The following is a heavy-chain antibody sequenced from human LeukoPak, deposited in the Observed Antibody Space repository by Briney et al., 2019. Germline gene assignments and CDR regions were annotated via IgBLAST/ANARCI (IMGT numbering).Heavy chain of an antibody. D-gene: IGHD6-19*01. CDR3: ARLHWLVRSGYYFDY. J-gene: IGHJ4*02. Sequence: GSLRLSCPAPGFTFPSYAMSWARPAPGQGMDWISAISGSGGSTYYADSVKGRFTISRDNSKNTLYLQMNSLRAEDTAVYSCARLHWLVRSGYYFDYWGQGTLVTVSS. CDR2: ISGSGGST. V-gene: IGHV3-23*01. CDR1: GFTFPSYA.